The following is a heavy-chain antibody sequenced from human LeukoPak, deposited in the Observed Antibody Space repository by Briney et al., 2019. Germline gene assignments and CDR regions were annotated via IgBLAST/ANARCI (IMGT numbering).Heavy chain of an antibody. CDR3: ARHSEGSRYYYYYMDV. J-gene: IGHJ6*03. V-gene: IGHV5-51*01. CDR2: IYPGDSDT. Sequence: GESLKISCKGSGYSFTSYWIGWVRPLPGKGLEWMGIIYPGDSDTRYSPSFQGQVTISADKSISTAYLQWSSLKASDTAMYYCARHSEGSRYYYYYMDVWGKGTTVTASS. CDR1: GYSFTSYW. D-gene: IGHD6-13*01.